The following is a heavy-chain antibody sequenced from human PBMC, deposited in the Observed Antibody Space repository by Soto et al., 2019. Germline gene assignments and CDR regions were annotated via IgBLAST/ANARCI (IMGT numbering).Heavy chain of an antibody. D-gene: IGHD2-21*02. CDR3: AKDSYFVAVTPGFDY. Sequence: SYDGSNKYYADSVKGRFTISRDNSKNTLYLQMNSLRAEDTAVYYCAKDSYFVAVTPGFDYWGQGTLVTVSS. V-gene: IGHV3-30*18. J-gene: IGHJ4*02. CDR2: SYDGSNK.